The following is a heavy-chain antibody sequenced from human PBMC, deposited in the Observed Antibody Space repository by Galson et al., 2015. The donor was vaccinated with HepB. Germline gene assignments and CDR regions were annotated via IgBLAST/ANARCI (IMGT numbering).Heavy chain of an antibody. V-gene: IGHV3-30*04. J-gene: IGHJ4*02. D-gene: IGHD3-10*01. CDR3: ALRSGPSGGFSFDY. CDR2: ILHDAHNR. Sequence: SLRLSCAASGFPFSNYAMHWVRQTPGKGLEWMSVILHDAHNRYYADSVEGRFTVSRDKSKNTVYLQMNSLRPEDTAMYYCALRSGPSGGFSFDYWAQGSLVTVST. CDR1: GFPFSNYA.